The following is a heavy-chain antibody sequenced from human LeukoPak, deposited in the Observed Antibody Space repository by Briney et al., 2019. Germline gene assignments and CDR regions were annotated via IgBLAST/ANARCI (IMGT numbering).Heavy chain of an antibody. CDR1: GGSISSYY. J-gene: IGHJ4*02. Sequence: SETLSLTCTVSGGSISSYYWSWIRQPPGKGLEWIGYIYYSGSTNYNPSLKSRVTISVDTSKNQFSLKLSSMTAADTAVYYCARDGIAAADSWGQGTLVTVSS. CDR2: IYYSGST. D-gene: IGHD6-13*01. V-gene: IGHV4-59*12. CDR3: ARDGIAAADS.